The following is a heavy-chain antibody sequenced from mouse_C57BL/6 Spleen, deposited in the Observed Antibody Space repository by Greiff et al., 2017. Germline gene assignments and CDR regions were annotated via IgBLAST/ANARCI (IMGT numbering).Heavy chain of an antibody. CDR1: GYTFTSYW. D-gene: IGHD2-1*01. Sequence: QVQLQQPGAELVMPGASVKLSCKASGYTFTSYWMHWVKQRPGQGLEWIGEIDPSDSYTNYNQKFNGKSTLTVDKSSSTAYMQLSSLTSEDSAVYYCARKDGNYGFAYWGQGTLVTVSA. CDR3: ARKDGNYGFAY. CDR2: IDPSDSYT. V-gene: IGHV1-69*01. J-gene: IGHJ3*01.